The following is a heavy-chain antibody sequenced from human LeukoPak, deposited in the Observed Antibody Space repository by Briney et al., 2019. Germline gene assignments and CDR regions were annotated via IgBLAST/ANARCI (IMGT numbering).Heavy chain of an antibody. D-gene: IGHD2-2*01. Sequence: GGSLRLSCLASGFSISDFEVNWVRQTPAKGLEWLSYIGNRGSPTYYADSVKGRFTTSRDNANNLVFLQMNSLRADDTGVYFCASRNGNLIELVPDAISLVHAFNVWGQGTVVAVSS. J-gene: IGHJ3*01. CDR2: IGNRGSPT. V-gene: IGHV3-48*03. CDR3: ASRNGNLIELVPDAISLVHAFNV. CDR1: GFSISDFE.